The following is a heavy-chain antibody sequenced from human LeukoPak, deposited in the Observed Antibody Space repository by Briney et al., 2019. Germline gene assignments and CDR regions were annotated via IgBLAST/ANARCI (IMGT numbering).Heavy chain of an antibody. CDR3: ARRDGYSKTYNWIDP. CDR1: GGSISSSSYY. J-gene: IGHJ5*02. D-gene: IGHD5-18*01. V-gene: IGHV4-39*01. CDR2: IYYSGST. Sequence: PSETLSLTCTVSGGSISSSSYYWGWIRQPPGKGLEWIGNIYYSGSTYYNPSHKSRVTISVDTSKNQFSLKLSSVTAADTAVYYCARRDGYSKTYNWIDPWGQGTLVTVSS.